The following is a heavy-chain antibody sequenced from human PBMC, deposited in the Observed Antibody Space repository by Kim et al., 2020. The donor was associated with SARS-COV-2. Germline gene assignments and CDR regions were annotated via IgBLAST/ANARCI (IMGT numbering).Heavy chain of an antibody. CDR3: AKHYGDYEGHFDY. CDR1: GYSISSHYY. Sequence: SETLSLTCTVSGYSISSHYYWGWIRQPPGKGLEWIGTIYHRGNTYYNPSLKSRINMSVDTSKNQFSLKVTSVTAADTAVYFCAKHYGDYEGHFDYWGQGSLVTVSS. D-gene: IGHD4-17*01. J-gene: IGHJ4*02. V-gene: IGHV4-38-2*02. CDR2: IYHRGNT.